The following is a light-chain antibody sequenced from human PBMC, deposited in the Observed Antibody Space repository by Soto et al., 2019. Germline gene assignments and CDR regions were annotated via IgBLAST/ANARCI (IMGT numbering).Light chain of an antibody. CDR3: CAYVGGYTFAS. V-gene: IGLV2-11*01. CDR2: DVT. Sequence: QSALTQPRSVSGSPGQSVTISCTGTRSYVGGYNSVAWYQQYPGKAPKLIIYDVTQRPSGVPDRFSGSMFGNTASLTISGLQAEDEADYHCCAYVGGYTFASFGGGTKLTVL. J-gene: IGLJ2*01. CDR1: RSYVGGYNS.